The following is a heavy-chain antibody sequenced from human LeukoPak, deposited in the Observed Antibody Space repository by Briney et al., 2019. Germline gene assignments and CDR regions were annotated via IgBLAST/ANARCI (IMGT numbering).Heavy chain of an antibody. CDR1: GFTFSSYA. Sequence: PGGSLRLPCGASGFTFSSYAMSWVRQAPGKGLEWVSSVSGNGGITYYTDSVKGPFTISRDNSKSTLYLQMNSLRAEDTAIYDCGKDRPNYYDSSGHYYRRNGDYWGQGTLVTVSS. V-gene: IGHV3-23*01. J-gene: IGHJ4*02. D-gene: IGHD3-22*01. CDR3: GKDRPNYYDSSGHYYRRNGDY. CDR2: VSGNGGIT.